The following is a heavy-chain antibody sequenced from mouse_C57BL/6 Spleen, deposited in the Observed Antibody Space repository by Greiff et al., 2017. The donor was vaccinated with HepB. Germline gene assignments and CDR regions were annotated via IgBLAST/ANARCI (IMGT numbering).Heavy chain of an antibody. CDR2: IDPETGGT. D-gene: IGHD3-2*02. CDR3: TRKAPLYAMDY. J-gene: IGHJ4*01. CDR1: GYTFTDYE. V-gene: IGHV1-15*01. Sequence: VQLQESGAELVRPGASVTLSCKASGYTFTDYEMHWVKQTPVHGLEWIGAIDPETGGTAYNQKFKGKAILTADKSSSTAYMELRSLTSEDSAVYYCTRKAPLYAMDYWGQGTSVTVSS.